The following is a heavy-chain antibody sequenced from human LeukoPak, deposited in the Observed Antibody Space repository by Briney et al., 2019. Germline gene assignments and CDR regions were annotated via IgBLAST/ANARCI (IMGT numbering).Heavy chain of an antibody. D-gene: IGHD2-15*01. V-gene: IGHV1-2*06. CDR3: ARMATLLSYYYGMDV. Sequence: GASVKVSCKASGYTFTSYGISWVRQAPGQGLEWMGRINPNSGGTNYAQKFQGRVTMTRDTSISTAYMELSRLRSDDTAVYYCARMATLLSYYYGMDVWGQGTTVTVSS. J-gene: IGHJ6*02. CDR1: GYTFTSYG. CDR2: INPNSGGT.